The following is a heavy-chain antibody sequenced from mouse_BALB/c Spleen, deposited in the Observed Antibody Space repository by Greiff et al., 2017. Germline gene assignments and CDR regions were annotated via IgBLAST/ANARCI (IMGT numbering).Heavy chain of an antibody. D-gene: IGHD2-1*01. CDR3: AHGNYDY. V-gene: IGHV1-87*01. Sequence: QVHVKQSGAELARPGASVKLSCKASGYTFTSYWMQWVKQRPGQGLEWIGAIYPGDGDTRYTQKFKGKATLTADKSSSTAYMQLSSLASEDSAVYYCAHGNYDYWGQGTTLTVSS. CDR1: GYTFTSYW. J-gene: IGHJ2*01. CDR2: IYPGDGDT.